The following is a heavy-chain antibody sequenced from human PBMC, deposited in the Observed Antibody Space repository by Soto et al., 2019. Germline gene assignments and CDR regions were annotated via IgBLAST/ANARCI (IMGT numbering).Heavy chain of an antibody. J-gene: IGHJ5*02. D-gene: IGHD2-2*01. CDR3: ARGGCSSTSCRNYYNWFDP. Sequence: SETLSLTCAVYGGSFSGYYWSWIRQPPGKGLEWIGEINHSGSTNCNPSLKSRVTISVDTSKNQFSLKLSSVTAADTAVYYCARGGCSSTSCRNYYNWFDPWGQGTLVTVSS. V-gene: IGHV4-34*01. CDR1: GGSFSGYY. CDR2: INHSGST.